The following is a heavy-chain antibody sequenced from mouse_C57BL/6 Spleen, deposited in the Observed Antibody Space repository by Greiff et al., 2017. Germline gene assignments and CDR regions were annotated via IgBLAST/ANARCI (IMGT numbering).Heavy chain of an antibody. V-gene: IGHV2-2*01. CDR1: GFSLTSYG. CDR2: IWSGGST. J-gene: IGHJ1*03. D-gene: IGHD2-1*01. CDR3: ARERIYYGNYGYFDV. Sequence: VKLMESGPGLVQPSQSLSITCTVSGFSLTSYGVHWVRQSPGKGLEWLGVIWSGGSTDYNAAFISRLSISKDNSKSQVFFKMNSLQADDTAIYYCARERIYYGNYGYFDVWGTGTTVTVSS.